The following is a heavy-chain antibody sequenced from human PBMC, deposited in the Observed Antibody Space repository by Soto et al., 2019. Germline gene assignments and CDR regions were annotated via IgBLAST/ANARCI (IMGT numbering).Heavy chain of an antibody. CDR3: ARPATAHYYYYGMDV. Sequence: PGESLKISCKGSGYSFTSYWIGWVRQMPGKGLEWMGIIYPGDSDTRYSPSFQGQVTSSADKSISTAYLQWSSLKASDTAMYYCARPATAHYYYYGMDVWGQGTTVTVSS. V-gene: IGHV5-51*01. D-gene: IGHD2-15*01. CDR1: GYSFTSYW. J-gene: IGHJ6*02. CDR2: IYPGDSDT.